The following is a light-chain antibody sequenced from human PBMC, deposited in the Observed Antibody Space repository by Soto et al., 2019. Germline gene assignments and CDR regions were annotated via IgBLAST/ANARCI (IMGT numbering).Light chain of an antibody. CDR2: ATS. Sequence: DIQMTQSPSSLSASVGDRVNITCRASQGISHYLAWYQQKPGKVPKLLIYATSTLQSGVPSRFSGSGSGTDFTLTISSLQPEDVATYYCQQYTSAPPTFGQGTKVEIK. J-gene: IGKJ1*01. CDR1: QGISHY. V-gene: IGKV1-27*01. CDR3: QQYTSAPPT.